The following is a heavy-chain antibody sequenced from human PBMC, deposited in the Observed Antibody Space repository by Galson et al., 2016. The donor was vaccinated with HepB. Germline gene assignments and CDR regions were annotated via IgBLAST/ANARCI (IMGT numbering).Heavy chain of an antibody. Sequence: SLRLSCAASGFIFSRYWMPWVRQAPGKGLEWVANINQDGSVRYYVDSVKGRFTISRDNAKSSVYLQMNSLRAEDTAVYYCCVDTAMDYVFDYWGQGTLVTVSS. D-gene: IGHD5-18*01. V-gene: IGHV3-7*01. CDR3: CVDTAMDYVFDY. CDR2: INQDGSVR. CDR1: GFIFSRYW. J-gene: IGHJ4*02.